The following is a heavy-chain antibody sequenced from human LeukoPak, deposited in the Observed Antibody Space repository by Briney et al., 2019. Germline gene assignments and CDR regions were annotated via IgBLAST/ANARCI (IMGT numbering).Heavy chain of an antibody. V-gene: IGHV4-61*02. CDR3: ASGYSYGSFDY. J-gene: IGHJ4*02. D-gene: IGHD5-18*01. CDR2: IYTSGST. Sequence: SQTLSLTCTVSGGSISSGTYYWSWIRQTAGKGLECIGRIYTSGSTNYNPSLKSRVTISVDTSKNQFSLNLSSVTAADTAVYYCASGYSYGSFDYWGQGTLVTVSS. CDR1: GGSISSGTYY.